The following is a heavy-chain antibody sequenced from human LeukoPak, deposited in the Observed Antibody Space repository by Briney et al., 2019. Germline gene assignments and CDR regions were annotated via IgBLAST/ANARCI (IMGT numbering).Heavy chain of an antibody. J-gene: IGHJ4*02. CDR3: AREYGSGSYTGIDY. D-gene: IGHD3-10*01. CDR2: ISAYNSAYNGNT. Sequence: ASVKLSCKASGYTFINYGITWVRQAPGPGLGRMGWISAYNSAYNGNTHYAQKLQGRVTMTTDTSTNTGYMELRSLRSDDTAVYYCAREYGSGSYTGIDYWGQGTLVTVSS. CDR1: GYTFINYG. V-gene: IGHV1-18*01.